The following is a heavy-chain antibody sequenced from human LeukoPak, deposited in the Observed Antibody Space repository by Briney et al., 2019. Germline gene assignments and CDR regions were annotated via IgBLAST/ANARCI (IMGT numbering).Heavy chain of an antibody. CDR3: AKNTVTVSGYYFDY. V-gene: IGHV3-23*01. CDR2: ISASGGNT. J-gene: IGHJ4*02. Sequence: GGSLRLSCAASGFTFSSYAMSWIRQAPGKGLEWVSTISASGGNTYYADSVKGRFTISRDNSKNTLYLQMNSLRAEDTAVYYCAKNTVTVSGYYFDYWGQGTLVTVSS. D-gene: IGHD4-17*01. CDR1: GFTFSSYA.